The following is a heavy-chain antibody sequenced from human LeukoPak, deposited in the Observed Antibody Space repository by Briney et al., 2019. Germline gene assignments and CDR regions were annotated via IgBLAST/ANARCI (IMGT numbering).Heavy chain of an antibody. CDR3: ARTSCGYNGGYYYYIDV. CDR2: IYTSGST. CDR1: GGSISSYY. Sequence: SETLSLTCTVSGGSISSYYWSWIRQPAGKGLEWIGRIYTSGSTNYNPSLKSRVTMSVDTSKNQFSLKLSSVTAADTAVYYCARTSCGYNGGYYYYIDVWGKGTTLPVSS. J-gene: IGHJ6*03. D-gene: IGHD3-22*01. V-gene: IGHV4-4*07.